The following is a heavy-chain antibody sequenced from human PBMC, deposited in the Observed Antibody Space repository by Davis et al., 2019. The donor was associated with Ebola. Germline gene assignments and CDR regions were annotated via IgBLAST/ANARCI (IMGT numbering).Heavy chain of an antibody. J-gene: IGHJ3*02. CDR1: GGSFSGYY. Sequence: MPSETLSLTCAVYGGSFSGYYWSWIRQPPGKGLEWIGEINHSGSTNYNPSLKSRVTISVDKSKNQFSLKLSSVTAADTAVYYCVQDFDAFDIWGQGTMVTVSS. CDR2: INHSGST. V-gene: IGHV4-34*01. D-gene: IGHD1-1*01. CDR3: VQDFDAFDI.